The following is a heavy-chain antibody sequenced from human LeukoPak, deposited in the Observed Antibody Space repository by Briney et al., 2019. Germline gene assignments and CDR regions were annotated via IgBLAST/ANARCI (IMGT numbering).Heavy chain of an antibody. D-gene: IGHD3-22*01. V-gene: IGHV3-11*04. Sequence: GGSLRLSCAASGFTFSDYYMGWIRQAPRKGLEWISYGTNNNGAMFYAGSLEGRFTIFRDNAKNSLYLQMNSLRPDDTAVYYCARALADNRGYYLGFDYWGRGTLVTVSS. J-gene: IGHJ4*02. CDR2: GTNNNGAM. CDR1: GFTFSDYY. CDR3: ARALADNRGYYLGFDY.